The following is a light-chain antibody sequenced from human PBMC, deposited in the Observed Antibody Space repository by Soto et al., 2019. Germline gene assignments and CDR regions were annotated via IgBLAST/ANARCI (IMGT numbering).Light chain of an antibody. CDR2: DNN. CDR3: GTWDSSVSTAPYV. CDR1: SSSVGNNY. Sequence: QSALTQPRSVSGSPGQSVTISCSGSSSSVGNNYVSWYQKLPGTAPKLLIYDNNKRPSGIPDRFSGSKSGTSATLGITGLQTGDEADYYCGTWDSSVSTAPYVFGSGTKVTVL. V-gene: IGLV1-51*01. J-gene: IGLJ1*01.